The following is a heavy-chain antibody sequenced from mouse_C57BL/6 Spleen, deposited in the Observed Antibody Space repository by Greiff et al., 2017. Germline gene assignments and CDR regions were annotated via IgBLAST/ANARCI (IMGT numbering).Heavy chain of an antibody. CDR1: GYTFTSYW. V-gene: IGHV1-64*01. Sequence: VQLQQPGAELVKPGASVKLSCKASGYTFTSYWMHWVKQRPGQGLEWIGMIHPNSGSTNYNEKFKSKATLTVDKSSSTAYMQLSSLTSEDSAVYYCAREGGIYGNYPNWYFDVWGTGTTVTVSS. CDR2: IHPNSGST. CDR3: AREGGIYGNYPNWYFDV. D-gene: IGHD2-1*01. J-gene: IGHJ1*03.